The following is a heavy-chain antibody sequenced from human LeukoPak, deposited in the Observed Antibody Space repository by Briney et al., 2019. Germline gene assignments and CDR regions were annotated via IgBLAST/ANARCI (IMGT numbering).Heavy chain of an antibody. Sequence: PSETLSLTCTVSGCSISSYYWSWIRQPPGKGLEWIGYIYYSGSTNYSPSLKSRVTISVDTSKNQFSLKLSSVTAADTAVYYCARGDTWFDPWGQGTLVTVSS. CDR3: ARGDTWFDP. CDR1: GCSISSYY. D-gene: IGHD5-18*01. J-gene: IGHJ5*02. V-gene: IGHV4-59*01. CDR2: IYYSGST.